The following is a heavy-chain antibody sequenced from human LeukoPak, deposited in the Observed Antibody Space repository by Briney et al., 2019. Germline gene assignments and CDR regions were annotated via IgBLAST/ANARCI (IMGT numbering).Heavy chain of an antibody. CDR2: ISGSGGST. D-gene: IGHD3-10*01. CDR1: GFTFSSYA. J-gene: IGHJ5*02. Sequence: PGGSLRLSCAASGFTFSSYAMSWVRQAPGEGLEWVSAISGSGGSTYYADSVKGRFTISRDNSKNTLYLQMNSLRAEDTAVYYCAKGRLLLWFGELDPWGQGTLVTVSS. V-gene: IGHV3-23*01. CDR3: AKGRLLLWFGELDP.